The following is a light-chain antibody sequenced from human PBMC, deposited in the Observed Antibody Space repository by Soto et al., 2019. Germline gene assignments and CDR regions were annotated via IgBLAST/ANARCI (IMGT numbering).Light chain of an antibody. J-gene: IGKJ2*03. CDR2: AAS. CDR1: QGISFL. V-gene: IGKV1-17*01. Sequence: DIQLTQSPSSLSASVGDRVIITCRASQGISFLLGWYQQEPGKAPKRLLYAASSLEGGLPSRFSGSGSVTEFTLTISSLYPEDFATYYFLQHNRYPYSFGQGNRLEIK. CDR3: LQHNRYPYS.